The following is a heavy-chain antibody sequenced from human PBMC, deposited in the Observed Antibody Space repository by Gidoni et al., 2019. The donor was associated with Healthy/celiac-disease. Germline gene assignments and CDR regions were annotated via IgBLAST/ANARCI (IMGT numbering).Heavy chain of an antibody. V-gene: IGHV3-48*02. J-gene: IGHJ2*01. CDR1: GFTFSSYS. CDR2: ISSSSSTI. Sequence: EVQLVESVGGLVQPGGSLRLSCAASGFTFSSYSMNWVRQAPGKGLEWGSYISSSSSTIYYADSVKGRFTISRDNAKNSLYLQMNSLRDEDTAVYYCARAWSLDYGDYPPYWYFDLWGRGTLVTVSS. D-gene: IGHD4-17*01. CDR3: ARAWSLDYGDYPPYWYFDL.